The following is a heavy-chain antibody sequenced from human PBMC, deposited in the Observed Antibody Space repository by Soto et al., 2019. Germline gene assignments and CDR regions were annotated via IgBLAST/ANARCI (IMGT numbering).Heavy chain of an antibody. CDR3: TTSLMPMITLGGVIVPFDY. CDR2: IKSKTGGGTT. D-gene: IGHD3-16*02. CDR1: GFTFSNAW. J-gene: IGHJ4*02. Sequence: GGSLRLSCAASGFTFSNAWMSWVRQAPGKGLEWVGRIKSKTGGGTTDYAAPVKGRFTISRDDSKNTLYLQMNILKTDDTAVYYCTTSLMPMITLGGVIVPFDYWGQGTLVTVSS. V-gene: IGHV3-15*01.